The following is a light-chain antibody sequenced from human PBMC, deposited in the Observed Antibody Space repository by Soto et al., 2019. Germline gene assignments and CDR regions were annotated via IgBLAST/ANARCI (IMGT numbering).Light chain of an antibody. CDR2: GAS. Sequence: EVVLTQSPGTLSLSPGESATLSCRASQRVSTSFIAWYQQKPGQAPRLLMYGASNRATAIPDRFSGSGSGTDLTLAICRLEAEVFAVYCCQQYGGSRPGVSLGGGTKCEIK. V-gene: IGKV3-20*01. CDR1: QRVSTSF. CDR3: QQYGGSRPGVS. J-gene: IGKJ4*01.